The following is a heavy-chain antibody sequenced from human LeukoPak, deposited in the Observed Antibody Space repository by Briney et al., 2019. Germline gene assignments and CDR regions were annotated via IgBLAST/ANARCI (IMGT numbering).Heavy chain of an antibody. CDR1: GFTFSSYA. J-gene: IGHJ4*02. Sequence: GGPLRLSCAASGFTFSSYAMHWVRQAPGKGLEWVAVISYDGSNKYYADSVKGRFTISRDNSKNTLYLQMNSLRAEDTAVYYCARGGQLDELDYWGQGTLVTVSS. CDR3: ARGGQLDELDY. CDR2: ISYDGSNK. D-gene: IGHD6-6*01. V-gene: IGHV3-30-3*01.